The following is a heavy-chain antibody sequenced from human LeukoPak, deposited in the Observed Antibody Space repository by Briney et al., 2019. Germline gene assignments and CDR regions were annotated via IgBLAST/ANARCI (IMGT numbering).Heavy chain of an antibody. CDR3: ARWSYP. V-gene: IGHV3-30*14. J-gene: IGHJ5*02. D-gene: IGHD3-10*01. CDR1: GFTFSSYA. CDR2: ISYDGSNK. Sequence: GGSLRLSCAASGFTFSSYAMHWVRQAPGKGLEWVAVISYDGSNKYYADSVKGRFTIFRDSSKNTMYLQMNNLRAEDTAVYYCARWSYPWGQGTLVTVSS.